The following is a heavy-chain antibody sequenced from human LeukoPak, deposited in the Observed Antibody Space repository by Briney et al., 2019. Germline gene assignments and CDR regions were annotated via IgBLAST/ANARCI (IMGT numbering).Heavy chain of an antibody. CDR1: GFTFSSNG. Sequence: GGSLRLSCAASGFTFSSNGMHWVRQAPGNGLEWVSLIRYDGNNKYYADSVKGRFTISRDNSKNTLYLHMNSLRTEDTAVYYCVKDRCSSISCTFDYWGQGILVTVSS. V-gene: IGHV3-30*02. J-gene: IGHJ4*02. CDR3: VKDRCSSISCTFDY. D-gene: IGHD2-2*01. CDR2: IRYDGNNK.